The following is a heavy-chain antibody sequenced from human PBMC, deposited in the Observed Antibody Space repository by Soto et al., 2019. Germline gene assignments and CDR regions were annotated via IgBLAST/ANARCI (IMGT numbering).Heavy chain of an antibody. V-gene: IGHV3-23*01. CDR2: ISGSGGST. D-gene: IGHD2-15*01. CDR3: AKGLGYCSGGSCYGNAFDI. Sequence: EVQLLESGGGLVPPGGSLRLSCVASGFTFSNYAMTWVRQAPGKGLEWVSAISGSGGSTYYADSVKGRFTISRDNSKNTLYLQINSLRAEDTALYYCAKGLGYCSGGSCYGNAFDIWCQGTMVTVSS. CDR1: GFTFSNYA. J-gene: IGHJ3*02.